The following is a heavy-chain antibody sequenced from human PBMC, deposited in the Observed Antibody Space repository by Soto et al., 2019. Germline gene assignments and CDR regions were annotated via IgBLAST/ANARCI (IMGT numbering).Heavy chain of an antibody. D-gene: IGHD1-26*01. Sequence: ASVKVSCKVSGYTLTELSMHWVRQAPGKGLEWMGGFDPEDGETIYAQKFQGRVTMTEDTSTDTAYMELSSLRSEDTAVYYCATASGSYYIWFDPWGQGTLITVSS. CDR1: GYTLTELS. CDR3: ATASGSYYIWFDP. J-gene: IGHJ5*02. CDR2: FDPEDGET. V-gene: IGHV1-24*01.